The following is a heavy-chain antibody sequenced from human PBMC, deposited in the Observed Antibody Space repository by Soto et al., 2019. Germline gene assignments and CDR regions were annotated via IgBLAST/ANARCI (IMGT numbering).Heavy chain of an antibody. Sequence: QVQVVESGGGVVQPGRSLRLSCVASGFTFNSYAMHWVRQSPGKGLEWVAVISYDGNSKYYTDSVKGRFTISRDNSKNTLYLQMNNLRPEDTSVYYWARQVLQWLAHYYFDSWGQGTLVTVSS. CDR2: ISYDGNSK. J-gene: IGHJ4*02. CDR3: ARQVLQWLAHYYFDS. D-gene: IGHD6-19*01. CDR1: GFTFNSYA. V-gene: IGHV3-30-3*01.